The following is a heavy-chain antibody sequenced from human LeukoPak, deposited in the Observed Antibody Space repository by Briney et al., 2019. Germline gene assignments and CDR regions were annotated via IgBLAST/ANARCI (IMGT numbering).Heavy chain of an antibody. CDR3: ARLAGGSSPPLRDAFDI. V-gene: IGHV5-51*01. Sequence: GQSLKISCNGSRYIFTSSCIGWTRQMPVKGLEWMGFLYPGDSDTRYSPSFQGQVTISSDKSITTVYLQWSSLKASDTAMFYCARLAGGSSPPLRDAFDIWGQGTMVTVSS. CDR2: LYPGDSDT. D-gene: IGHD6-13*01. J-gene: IGHJ3*02. CDR1: RYIFTSSC.